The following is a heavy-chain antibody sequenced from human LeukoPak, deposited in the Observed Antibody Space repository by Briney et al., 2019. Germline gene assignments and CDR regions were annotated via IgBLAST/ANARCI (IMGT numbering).Heavy chain of an antibody. J-gene: IGHJ6*02. V-gene: IGHV3-33*01. CDR2: IWYDASNE. Sequence: GGSLRLSCAASGFIFSTYAMHWVRQAPGKGLEWVALIWYDASNEYYADSVKGRFTISRDNSKNTLYLQMNSLRAEDTAVYYCARDSYGMDVWGQGTTVTASS. CDR1: GFIFSTYA. CDR3: ARDSYGMDV.